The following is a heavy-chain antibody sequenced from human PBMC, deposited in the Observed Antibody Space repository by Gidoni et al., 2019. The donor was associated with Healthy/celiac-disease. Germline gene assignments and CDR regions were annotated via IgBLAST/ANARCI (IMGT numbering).Heavy chain of an antibody. CDR2: INPSGGST. Sequence: QVQLVQSGAEVKKPGASVTVSCKASGYTFTSYYMHWVRQAPGQGLEWMGIINPSGGSTSYAQKFQGRVTMTRDTSTSTVYRELSSLRSEDTAVYYCARDRATSYGMDVWGQGTTVTVSS. CDR3: ARDRATSYGMDV. D-gene: IGHD3-10*01. J-gene: IGHJ6*02. V-gene: IGHV1-46*01. CDR1: GYTFTSYY.